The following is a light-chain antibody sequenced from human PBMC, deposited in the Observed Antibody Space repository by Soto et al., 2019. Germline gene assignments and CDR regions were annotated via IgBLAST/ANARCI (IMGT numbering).Light chain of an antibody. V-gene: IGKV1-39*01. CDR2: AAS. J-gene: IGKJ2*01. Sequence: DIQMTQSPSSLSASVGDRVIITCRASQSISSYLNWYQHKPGQAPKLLIYAASSLQSGVPSKFSGSGSGTDFTLTISSLQLEDFATYYCQQSYSDPYTFGQGTKLEIK. CDR3: QQSYSDPYT. CDR1: QSISSY.